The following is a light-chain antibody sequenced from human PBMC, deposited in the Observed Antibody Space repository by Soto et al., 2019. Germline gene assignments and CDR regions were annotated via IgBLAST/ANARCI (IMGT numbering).Light chain of an antibody. CDR2: DVT. Sequence: QSALTQPASVSGSPGRSITISCTGTSSDVGGYNYVSWYQQRPGKAPKLMIYDVTNRPSGVSDRFSGSKSGNTASLTISGLQAEDEADYYCSSYTRTITAWVFGTGTKVTVL. CDR3: SSYTRTITAWV. CDR1: SSDVGGYNY. J-gene: IGLJ1*01. V-gene: IGLV2-14*01.